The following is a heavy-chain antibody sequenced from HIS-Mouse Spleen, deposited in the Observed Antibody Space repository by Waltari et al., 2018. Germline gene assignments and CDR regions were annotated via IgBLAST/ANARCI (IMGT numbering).Heavy chain of an antibody. CDR3: AREIPYSSSWYDWYFDL. CDR2: IYYRGST. D-gene: IGHD6-13*01. J-gene: IGHJ2*01. Sequence: QLQLQESGPGLVKPSETLSLTCTVSGCSISSSSYYWGWIRQPPGKGLEWIGSIYYRGSTYCHPSLKSRVTISVDTSKNQFSLKLSSVTAADTAVYYCAREIPYSSSWYDWYFDLWGRGTLVTVSS. CDR1: GCSISSSSYY. V-gene: IGHV4-39*07.